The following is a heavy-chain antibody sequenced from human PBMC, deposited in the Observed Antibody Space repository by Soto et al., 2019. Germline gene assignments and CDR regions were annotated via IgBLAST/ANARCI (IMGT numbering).Heavy chain of an antibody. D-gene: IGHD6-6*01. J-gene: IGHJ4*02. Sequence: QVQLVQSGAEVKKPGSSVKVSCKASGGTFSSYTISWVRQAPGQGLEWMGRIIPILGIANYAQKFQGRATITADKSRSTAYMELSSLRSEDTAVYYCAREGQLVPQFDYWGQGTLVTVSS. CDR1: GGTFSSYT. V-gene: IGHV1-69*08. CDR3: AREGQLVPQFDY. CDR2: IIPILGIA.